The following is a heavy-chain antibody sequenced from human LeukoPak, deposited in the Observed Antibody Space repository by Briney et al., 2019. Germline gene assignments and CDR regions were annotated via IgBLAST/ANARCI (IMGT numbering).Heavy chain of an antibody. Sequence: GGSLRLSCAGSGFSFDDYAMHWVRQAPGKGLEWVSLITADGGSTYYADSVKGRFTISRDNSKNSLYVQMNSLRSEDTSFYYCASGPRGYSYGLAFEDWGQGTLVTVSS. J-gene: IGHJ4*02. CDR1: GFSFDDYA. CDR3: ASGPRGYSYGLAFED. D-gene: IGHD5-18*01. CDR2: ITADGGST. V-gene: IGHV3-43*02.